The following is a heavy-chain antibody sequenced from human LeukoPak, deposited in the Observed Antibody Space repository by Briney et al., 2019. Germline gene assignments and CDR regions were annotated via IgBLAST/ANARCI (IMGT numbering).Heavy chain of an antibody. CDR3: ARDSGYYLFYFDY. V-gene: IGHV3-53*01. CDR1: GFTVSSNY. D-gene: IGHD3-22*01. J-gene: IGHJ4*02. Sequence: GGSLRLSCAASGFTVSSNYMSWVRQAPGKGLEWVSVIYSGGSTYYADSVKGRFTISRDNSKNTLYLQMNSLRAEDTAVYYCARDSGYYLFYFDYWGQGTLVTVSS. CDR2: IYSGGST.